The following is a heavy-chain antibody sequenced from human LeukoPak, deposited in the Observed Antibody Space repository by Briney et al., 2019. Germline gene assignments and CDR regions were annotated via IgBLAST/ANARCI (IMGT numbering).Heavy chain of an antibody. J-gene: IGHJ4*02. Sequence: GASVKVSCKASGGTFSSYAISWVRQAPGQGLEWMGIINPSGGSTSYAQKFQGRVTMTRDTSTSTVYMELSSLRSEDTAVYYCARSEDPALYGSGSCFDYWGQGTLVTVSS. CDR1: GGTFSSYA. V-gene: IGHV1-46*01. CDR3: ARSEDPALYGSGSCFDY. D-gene: IGHD3-10*01. CDR2: INPSGGST.